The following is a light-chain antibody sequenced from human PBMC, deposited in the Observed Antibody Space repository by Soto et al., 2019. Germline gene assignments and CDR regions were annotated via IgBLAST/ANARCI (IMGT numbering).Light chain of an antibody. Sequence: IVVTQSAASLSVSPGEGATLSCRASQALXDNLAWYEHKPGQPPRILIXDASTRATGIPARFSGGGSGKEFTLTISSLQSEEFAVYYCQQYDNWLTGTFGQGTKVDI. CDR2: DAS. CDR1: QALXDN. V-gene: IGKV3-15*01. CDR3: QQYDNWLTGT. J-gene: IGKJ1*01.